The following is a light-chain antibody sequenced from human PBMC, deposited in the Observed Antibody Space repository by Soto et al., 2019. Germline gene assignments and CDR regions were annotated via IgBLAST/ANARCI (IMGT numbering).Light chain of an antibody. CDR3: QQYYSSWT. CDR1: QSVLYSSNNKNY. Sequence: DIVMTQSPDSLAVSLGERATINCKSSQSVLYSSNNKNYLAWYQQKPGQPPKLLIYWASTRESGVPDRFSGSGSGTDFPLTIRSLQAEDVAVYYCQQYYSSWTFGQGTKVEIK. CDR2: WAS. V-gene: IGKV4-1*01. J-gene: IGKJ1*01.